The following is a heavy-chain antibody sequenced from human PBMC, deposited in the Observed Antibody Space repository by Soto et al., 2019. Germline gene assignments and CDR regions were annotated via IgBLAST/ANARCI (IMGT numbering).Heavy chain of an antibody. CDR2: IYYSGST. CDR1: GGSISSSSYY. CDR3: ARDNLSDGNWFDP. J-gene: IGHJ5*02. Sequence: PSETLSLTCTVSGGSISSSSYYWGWIRQPPGKGLEWIGYIYYSGSTYYNPSLKSRVTISVDTSKNQFSLKLNSVTAADTALYYCARDNLSDGNWFDPWGQGTLVTVSS. V-gene: IGHV4-31*03.